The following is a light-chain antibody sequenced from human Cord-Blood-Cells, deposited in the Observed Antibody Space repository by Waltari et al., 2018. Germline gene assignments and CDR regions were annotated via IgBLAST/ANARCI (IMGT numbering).Light chain of an antibody. CDR1: NPGSKR. V-gene: IGLV3-21*04. Sequence: SYVLTQPPSASAAPGKTARTTCVGHNPGSKREHWYQQKPGQAPVLAIYYDSDRPSGIPERFSGANAGNTATLTISRVEAGDEADYYCQVWDSSSDWVFGGGTKLTVL. CDR3: QVWDSSSDWV. CDR2: YDS. J-gene: IGLJ3*02.